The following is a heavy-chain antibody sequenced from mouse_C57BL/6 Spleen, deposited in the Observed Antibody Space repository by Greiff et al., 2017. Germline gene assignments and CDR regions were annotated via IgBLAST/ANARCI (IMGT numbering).Heavy chain of an antibody. V-gene: IGHV1-72*01. CDR3: ARDYYYGSSYDAMDY. Sequence: QVQLQQPGAELVKPGASVKLSCKASGYTFTSYWMHWVKQRPGRGLEWIGRIDPNSGGTTYNEKFKSKATLTVDKPSSTAYMQLSSLTSEASSGYYCARDYYYGSSYDAMDYWGQGTSVTVSS. CDR2: IDPNSGGT. CDR1: GYTFTSYW. D-gene: IGHD1-1*01. J-gene: IGHJ4*01.